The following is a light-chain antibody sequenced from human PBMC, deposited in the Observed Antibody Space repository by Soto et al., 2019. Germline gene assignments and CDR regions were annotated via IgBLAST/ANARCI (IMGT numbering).Light chain of an antibody. CDR1: SSNIGSNT. J-gene: IGLJ1*01. V-gene: IGLV1-44*01. Sequence: QYVLTQPPSASGTPGQRVTISCSGSSSNIGSNTVNWYQQLPGTAPKLLIYSNNQRPSGVPDRCSGSKSGTSASLAISGLQSEDEADYYCAAWDDSLNGRVFGTGTKLTVL. CDR3: AAWDDSLNGRV. CDR2: SNN.